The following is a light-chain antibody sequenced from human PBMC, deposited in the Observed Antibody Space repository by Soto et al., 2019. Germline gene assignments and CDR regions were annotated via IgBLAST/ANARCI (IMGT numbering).Light chain of an antibody. V-gene: IGLV1-47*01. CDR1: SSNIGSNY. CDR2: RAD. Sequence: QSVLTQPPSASWTPGQTVTISCSGRSSNIGSNYVYWYQQLPGTAPRLLMYRADQRPSGVPDRFSGSKSGTSASLAISGLRSEDEADYYCAAWDDIVSGLVFGGGTKVTVL. CDR3: AAWDDIVSGLV. J-gene: IGLJ2*01.